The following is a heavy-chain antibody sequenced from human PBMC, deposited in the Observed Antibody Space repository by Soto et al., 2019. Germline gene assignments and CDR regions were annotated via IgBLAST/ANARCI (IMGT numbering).Heavy chain of an antibody. CDR2: ISGGGGDT. CDR3: ARDRLTSSKFYYFDY. Sequence: EVQILESGGGLIQPGGSLRLSCAVSGITFSTYGMSWVRQAPGKGLEWVSGISGGGGDTNYADSVKGRFTISRDNSKNTLYLQMSSLKAEDTALYYCARDRLTSSKFYYFDYWGQGTLFTVSS. D-gene: IGHD2-2*01. V-gene: IGHV3-23*01. CDR1: GITFSTYG. J-gene: IGHJ4*02.